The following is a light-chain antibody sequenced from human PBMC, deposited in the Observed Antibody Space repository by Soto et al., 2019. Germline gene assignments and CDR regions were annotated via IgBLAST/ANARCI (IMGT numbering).Light chain of an antibody. CDR2: DAS. V-gene: IGKV3D-20*01. J-gene: IGKJ1*01. Sequence: EIVLTQSPATLSLSPGERATLSCGASQTVGSTYLAWYQQKPGLAPRLLIYDASSRATGIPDRFSGSGSGTDFTRTIGRLEPEDFAVYYCQHYGSSPWTFGQGTKVEIK. CDR1: QTVGSTY. CDR3: QHYGSSPWT.